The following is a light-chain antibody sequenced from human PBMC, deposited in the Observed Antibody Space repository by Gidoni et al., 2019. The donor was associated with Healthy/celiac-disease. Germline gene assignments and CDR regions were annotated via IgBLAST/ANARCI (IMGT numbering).Light chain of an antibody. CDR2: LGS. J-gene: IGKJ3*01. CDR1: QSLLHSNAYNY. Sequence: DIVMTPSPLSLPVTPGEPASISCRSSQSLLHSNAYNYLDWYLQKPGQSPQLLIYLGSNRSSGVPDRFSGSGSGTDFTLKISRVEAEDVGVYYCMQALQTPFTFGPGTKVDIK. V-gene: IGKV2-28*01. CDR3: MQALQTPFT.